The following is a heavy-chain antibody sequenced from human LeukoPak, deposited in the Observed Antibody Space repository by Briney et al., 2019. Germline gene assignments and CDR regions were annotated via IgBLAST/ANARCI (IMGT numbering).Heavy chain of an antibody. J-gene: IGHJ1*01. CDR2: ISSSSSYI. V-gene: IGHV3-21*01. CDR3: ASADYGGNSGRYFQH. CDR1: GFTFSSYS. Sequence: GGSLRLSCAASGFTFSSYSMNWVRQAPGKGLEWVSSISSSSSYIYYADSAKGRFTISRDNAKNSLYLQMNSLRAEDTAVYYCASADYGGNSGRYFQHWGQGTLVTVSS. D-gene: IGHD4-23*01.